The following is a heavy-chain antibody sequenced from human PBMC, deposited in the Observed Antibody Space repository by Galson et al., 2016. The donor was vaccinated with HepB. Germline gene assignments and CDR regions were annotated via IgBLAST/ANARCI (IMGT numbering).Heavy chain of an antibody. D-gene: IGHD2-2*01. J-gene: IGHJ3*02. CDR1: GFTFRNYG. CDR3: ARAVEDAFDI. CDR2: ISTSRRSI. Sequence: SLRLSCAASGFTFRNYGINWVRQAPGKGLDWVSYISTSRRSIYYAASVTGRFTISRDNAKDSLYLHMNSLRDEGTAVYYCARAVEDAFDIWGQGTMVTVSS. V-gene: IGHV3-48*02.